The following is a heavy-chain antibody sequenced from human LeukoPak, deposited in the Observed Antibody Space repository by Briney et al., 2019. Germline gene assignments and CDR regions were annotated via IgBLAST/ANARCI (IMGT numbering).Heavy chain of an antibody. CDR3: ARGPLSVGALMFDY. J-gene: IGHJ4*02. CDR2: ISYDGSNN. CDR1: GFTFSSYA. D-gene: IGHD1-26*01. Sequence: PGGSLRLSCAASGFTFSSYAMHWVRQAPGKGLEWVAVISYDGSNNYYADSVKGRFTISRDNSKNTLYLQMNSLRAEDTAVYYCARGPLSVGALMFDYWGQGTLVTVSS. V-gene: IGHV3-30*04.